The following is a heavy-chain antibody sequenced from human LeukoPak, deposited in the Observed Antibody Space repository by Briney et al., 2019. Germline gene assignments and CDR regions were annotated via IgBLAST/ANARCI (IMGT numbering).Heavy chain of an antibody. J-gene: IGHJ6*03. CDR3: ARALYQNYYYMDV. V-gene: IGHV4-39*01. CDR1: GGSVSSSLYY. CDR2: VYYSGST. Sequence: PSETLSLTCTVSGGSVSSSLYYWVWIPQPPGKGLEWIGSVYYSGSTYYNPSLKSRVTISVDKYKNQFSLKVTSVTAGDTAVYFCARALYQNYYYMDVWGKGTTVTVSS. D-gene: IGHD2-2*01.